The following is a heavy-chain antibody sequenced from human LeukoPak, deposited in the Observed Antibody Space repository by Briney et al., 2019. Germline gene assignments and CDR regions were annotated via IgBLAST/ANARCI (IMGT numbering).Heavy chain of an antibody. J-gene: IGHJ4*02. CDR3: ARGHYKYYDFWSGLYYFDY. D-gene: IGHD3-3*01. CDR1: GGSFSGYY. Sequence: SETLSLTCAVYGGSFSGYYWSWIRQPPGKGLECIGEINHSGSTNYNPSLKSRVTISVDTSKNQFSLKLSSVTAADTAVYYCARGHYKYYDFWSGLYYFDYWGQGTLVTVSS. V-gene: IGHV4-34*01. CDR2: INHSGST.